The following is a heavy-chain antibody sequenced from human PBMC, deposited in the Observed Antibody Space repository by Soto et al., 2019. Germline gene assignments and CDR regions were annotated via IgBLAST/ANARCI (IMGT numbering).Heavy chain of an antibody. CDR1: GFTFDDYA. J-gene: IGHJ3*02. CDR2: ISWNSGSI. CDR3: AKDRSSGWYLGAFDI. D-gene: IGHD6-19*01. Sequence: EVQLVGSGGGLVQPGRSLRLSCAASGFTFDDYAMHWVRQAPGKGLEWVSGISWNSGSIGYADSVKGRFTISRDNAKNSLYLQMNSLRAEDTALYYCAKDRSSGWYLGAFDIWGQGTMVTVSS. V-gene: IGHV3-9*01.